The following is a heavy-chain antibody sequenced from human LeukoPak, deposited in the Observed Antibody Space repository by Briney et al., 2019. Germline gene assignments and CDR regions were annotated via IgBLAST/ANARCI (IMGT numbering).Heavy chain of an antibody. V-gene: IGHV1-8*01. D-gene: IGHD6-19*01. J-gene: IGHJ4*02. CDR1: GYTFTDYN. CDR2: MHPKSGNT. CDR3: ARVAGTVTGTDRDD. Sequence: ASVKVSCKASGYTFTDYNINWVRQATGQGLEWMGRMHPKSGNTNYGQKFQGRVTMTRNTSISTAYMELSSLKSDDTAVYYCARVAGTVTGTDRDDWGQGTLVTVSS.